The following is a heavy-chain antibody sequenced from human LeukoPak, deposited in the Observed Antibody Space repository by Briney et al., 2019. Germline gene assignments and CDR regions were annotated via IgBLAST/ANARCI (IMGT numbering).Heavy chain of an antibody. CDR1: GSTFSSYS. CDR3: ARDPRGKVGATVGL. V-gene: IGHV3-21*01. Sequence: GGSLRLSCAASGSTFSSYSMNWVRQAPGKGLEWVSSISSSSSCIYYADSVKGRFTISRDNAKNSLYLQMNSLRAEDTAVYYCARDPRGKVGATVGLWGQGTLVTVSS. CDR2: ISSSSSCI. J-gene: IGHJ4*02. D-gene: IGHD1-26*01.